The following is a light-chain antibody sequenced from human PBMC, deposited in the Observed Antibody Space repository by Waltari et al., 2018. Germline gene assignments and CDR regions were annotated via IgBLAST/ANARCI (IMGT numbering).Light chain of an antibody. CDR3: QQCNKWPPT. CDR1: ESVATS. Sequence: EIVMTQSPATLSVSPGERVALSCRASESVATSLAWYQQIPGQAPRLLIYDASTRATNVSVRFSGSGSGTEFTLTITSLQSEDFAVYYCQQCNKWPPTFGGGTKVEIK. CDR2: DAS. V-gene: IGKV3-15*01. J-gene: IGKJ4*01.